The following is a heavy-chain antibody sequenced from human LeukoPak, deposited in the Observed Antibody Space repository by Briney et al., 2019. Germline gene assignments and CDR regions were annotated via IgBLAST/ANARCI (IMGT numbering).Heavy chain of an antibody. J-gene: IGHJ4*02. CDR1: GYTFTGYY. CDR3: ARVGFCSGGLCPYYFDY. D-gene: IGHD2-15*01. V-gene: IGHV1-2*02. CDR2: INPNSGGT. Sequence: ASVKVSCKASGYTFTGYYIHWVRQAPGQGLEWMGWINPNSGGTSFAQKFQGRVTMTRDTSISTAYMELSRLRSDDTAVYYCARVGFCSGGLCPYYFDYWGQGTLVTVSS.